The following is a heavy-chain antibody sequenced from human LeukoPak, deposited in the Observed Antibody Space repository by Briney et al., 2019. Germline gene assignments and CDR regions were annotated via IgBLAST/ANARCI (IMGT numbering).Heavy chain of an antibody. D-gene: IGHD6-13*01. J-gene: IGHJ5*02. V-gene: IGHV5-51*01. Sequence: GESPKISCKISGYRLTSNWIGWVRQVPGKGLEWMGLIYPGYSDAKYSPSFQGQVTFSVDASISTAYLQLSGLRASDTAIYYCVRFALSSSLDHWGQGTLVTVSS. CDR2: IYPGYSDA. CDR3: VRFALSSSLDH. CDR1: GYRLTSNW.